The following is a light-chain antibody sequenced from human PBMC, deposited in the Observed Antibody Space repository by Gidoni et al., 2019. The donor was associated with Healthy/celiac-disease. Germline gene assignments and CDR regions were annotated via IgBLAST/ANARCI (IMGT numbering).Light chain of an antibody. V-gene: IGKV1-39*01. CDR1: QSISSY. J-gene: IGKJ3*01. CDR2: AAS. Sequence: DIQMTQSPSSLSASVGDRVTITCRASQSISSYLNWYQQKPGKAPKLLIYAASSLQSGFPSRFSVNGSGTDFTLTISSQQPEDFATYNCQQSYRTPHLFTFGPGTKVDIK. CDR3: QQSYRTPHLFT.